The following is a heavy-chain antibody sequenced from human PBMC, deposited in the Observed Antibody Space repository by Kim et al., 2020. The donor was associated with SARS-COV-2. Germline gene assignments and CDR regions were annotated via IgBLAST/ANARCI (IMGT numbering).Heavy chain of an antibody. Sequence: GGSLRLSCGASGFSFSSFWMHWVRQVPGKGLEWVSRIKTDGSSADYADSVRGRFTISRDNAMNVVDLQMNSLRVEDTAIYYCARGFWGNSADYWGQGTL. CDR3: ARGFWGNSADY. D-gene: IGHD7-27*01. CDR2: IKTDGSSA. J-gene: IGHJ4*02. V-gene: IGHV3-74*01. CDR1: GFSFSSFW.